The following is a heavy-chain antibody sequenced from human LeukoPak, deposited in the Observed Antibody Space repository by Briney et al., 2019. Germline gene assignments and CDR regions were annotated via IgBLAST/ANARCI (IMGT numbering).Heavy chain of an antibody. CDR3: AKDSLYYDFWSGYYTRGYYYYGMDV. J-gene: IGHJ6*02. Sequence: GGSLRLSCAASGFTFSSYTMSWVRQAPGKGLEWVSTITTSDGNTYYADSVKGRFTVSRDNSKNTLFLQMNSLRAEDTAVYYCAKDSLYYDFWSGYYTRGYYYYGMDVWGQGTTVTVSS. CDR1: GFTFSSYT. V-gene: IGHV3-23*01. D-gene: IGHD3-3*01. CDR2: ITTSDGNT.